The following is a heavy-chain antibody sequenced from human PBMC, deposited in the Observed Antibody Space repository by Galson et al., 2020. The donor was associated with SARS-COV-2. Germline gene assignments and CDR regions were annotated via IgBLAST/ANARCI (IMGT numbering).Heavy chain of an antibody. CDR1: GFSLSTSGVG. Sequence: SGPTLVKPTQTLTLTCTFSGFSLSTSGVGVGWIRQPPGKALAWLALIYWNDDKRYSPSLKTRLTITKDTSKNQVVLTLTNTDPADTATYYCAYVIFLGAVRTSLNLWGQGTLVAFSS. D-gene: IGHD2-21*01. CDR3: AYVIFLGAVRTSLNL. J-gene: IGHJ4*02. CDR2: IYWNDDK. V-gene: IGHV2-5*01.